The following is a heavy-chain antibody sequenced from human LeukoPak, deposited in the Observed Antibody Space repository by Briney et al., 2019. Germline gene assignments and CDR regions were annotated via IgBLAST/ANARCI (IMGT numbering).Heavy chain of an antibody. CDR2: IYYSGST. Sequence: SETLSLTCTVSGGSISSYHWSWIRQPPGKGLEWIGYIYYSGSTNYNPSLKSRVTISVDTSKNQFSLKLSSVTAADTAVYYCARSYDFWSGYYPTSFIPFDYWGQGTLVTVSS. CDR1: GGSISSYH. D-gene: IGHD3-3*01. CDR3: ARSYDFWSGYYPTSFIPFDY. J-gene: IGHJ4*02. V-gene: IGHV4-59*01.